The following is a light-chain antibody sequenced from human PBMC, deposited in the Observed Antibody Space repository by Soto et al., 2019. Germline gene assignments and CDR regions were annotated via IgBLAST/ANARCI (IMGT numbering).Light chain of an antibody. CDR1: QSVNSN. CDR2: GAS. CDR3: QQYNNWPLRT. Sequence: EIVVTQSPATLSVSPGERATLSCRASQSVNSNLAWYQQKPGQAPRLLIYGASIRATGIPGRFSGSGSGTEFTLTISSLQSEDFAVYYCQQYNNWPLRTFGPGTKVDIK. J-gene: IGKJ3*01. V-gene: IGKV3-15*01.